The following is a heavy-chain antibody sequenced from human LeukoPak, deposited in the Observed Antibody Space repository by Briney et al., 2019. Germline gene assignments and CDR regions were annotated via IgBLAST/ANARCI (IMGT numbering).Heavy chain of an antibody. CDR2: TFYRSKWSN. CDR1: GDRVSSNSAV. V-gene: IGHV6-1*01. D-gene: IGHD3-10*01. Sequence: SQTLSLTCAFSGDRVSSNSAVWNWIRQSPSRGLDWLGRTFYRSKWSNEYAVSVKSRVAFNPDTSKNQFSLQLNSVTPDDTAVYYCTRGFGNPHGSYYFDYWGQGTLVTVSS. CDR3: TRGFGNPHGSYYFDY. J-gene: IGHJ4*02.